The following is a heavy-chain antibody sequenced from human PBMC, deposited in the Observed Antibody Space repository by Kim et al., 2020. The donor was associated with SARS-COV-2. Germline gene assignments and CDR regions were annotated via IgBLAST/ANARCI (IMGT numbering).Heavy chain of an antibody. CDR1: GGSISSYY. J-gene: IGHJ3*02. CDR3: ARGLTIAARSFDAFDI. V-gene: IGHV4-59*13. Sequence: SETLSLTCTVSGGSISSYYWSWIRQPPGKGLEWIGYIYYSGSTNYNPSLKSRVTISVDTSKNQFSLKLSSVTAADTAVYYCARGLTIAARSFDAFDIWGQGTMVTVSS. D-gene: IGHD6-6*01. CDR2: IYYSGST.